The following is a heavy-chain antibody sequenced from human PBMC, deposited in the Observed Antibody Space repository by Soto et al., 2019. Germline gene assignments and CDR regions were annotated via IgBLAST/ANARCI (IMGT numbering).Heavy chain of an antibody. CDR2: INHSGST. J-gene: IGHJ5*02. Sequence: PSETLSLTCAVYGGSFSGYYWSWIRQPPGKGLEWIGEINHSGSTNYNPSLKSRVTISVDTSKNQFSLKLSSVTAADTAVYYCARRVVAATYWFDPWGQG. CDR1: GGSFSGYY. D-gene: IGHD2-15*01. V-gene: IGHV4-34*01. CDR3: ARRVVAATYWFDP.